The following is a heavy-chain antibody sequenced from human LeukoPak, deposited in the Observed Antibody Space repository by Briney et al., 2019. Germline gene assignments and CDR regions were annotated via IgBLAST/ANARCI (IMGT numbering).Heavy chain of an antibody. D-gene: IGHD2-2*01. V-gene: IGHV3-43*01. J-gene: IGHJ5*02. CDR3: AKDSGYCSSTSCSTYNWFDP. CDR1: GFSFDGYT. Sequence: GGSLRLSCADSGFSFDGYTMHWVRQAPRKGLEWVSLISWDGGSTYYADSVKGGFTISRDNSKNSLYLQMNSLRTEDTALYYCAKDSGYCSSTSCSTYNWFDPWGQGTLVTVSS. CDR2: ISWDGGST.